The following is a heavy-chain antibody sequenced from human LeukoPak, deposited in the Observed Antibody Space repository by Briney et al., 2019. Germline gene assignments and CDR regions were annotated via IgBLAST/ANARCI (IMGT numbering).Heavy chain of an antibody. D-gene: IGHD6-6*01. V-gene: IGHV1-2*02. CDR2: INPNSGGT. Sequence: GASVKVSCKASGYTFTGYYMHWVRQAPGQGLEWMGWINPNSGGTNYAQKFQGRVTMTRDTSISTAYMELSRLRSDDTAVYYCARLRPEGSSSSRRQNXYWGXGTLVTVSS. CDR1: GYTFTGYY. J-gene: IGHJ4*02. CDR3: ARLRPEGSSSSRRQNXY.